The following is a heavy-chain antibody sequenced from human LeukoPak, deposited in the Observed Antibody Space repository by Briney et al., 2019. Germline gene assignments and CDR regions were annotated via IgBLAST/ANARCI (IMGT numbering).Heavy chain of an antibody. D-gene: IGHD3-10*01. CDR3: ARGYGSRWFDP. CDR2: IYYSGST. CDR1: GGSISSYY. V-gene: IGHV4-59*12. J-gene: IGHJ5*02. Sequence: SETLSLTCTVSGGSISSYYWSWIRQPPGKGLEWIGYIYYSGSTNYNPSLKSRVTISVDTSKNQFSLKLSSVTAADTAVYYCARGYGSRWFDPWGQGTLVTVSS.